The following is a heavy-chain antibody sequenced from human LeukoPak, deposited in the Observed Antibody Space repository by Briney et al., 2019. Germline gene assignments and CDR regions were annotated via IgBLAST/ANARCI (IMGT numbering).Heavy chain of an antibody. J-gene: IGHJ5*02. CDR3: ARLGRWEQQLVVVDGWFDP. V-gene: IGHV4-59*08. CDR1: GGSISSYY. Sequence: SETLSLTCTVSGGSISSYYWSWIRQPPGKGLEWIGYIYYSGSTNYNPSLKSRVTISVDTSKNQFSLKLSSVTAADTAVYYCARLGRWEQQLVVVDGWFDPWGQGTLVTVSS. D-gene: IGHD6-13*01. CDR2: IYYSGST.